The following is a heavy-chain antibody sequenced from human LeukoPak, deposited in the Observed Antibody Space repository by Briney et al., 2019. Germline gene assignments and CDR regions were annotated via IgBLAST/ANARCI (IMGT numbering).Heavy chain of an antibody. CDR2: ISYDGSNK. J-gene: IGHJ4*02. CDR1: GFTFSSYG. Sequence: PGRSLRLSCAASGFTFSSYGMHWVRQAPGKGLEWVAVISYDGSNKYYADSVKGRFTISRDNSKNTLYLQMNSLRAEDTAVYYCASPPDSSSENYFDYWGQGTLVTVSS. V-gene: IGHV3-30*03. CDR3: ASPPDSSSENYFDY. D-gene: IGHD6-6*01.